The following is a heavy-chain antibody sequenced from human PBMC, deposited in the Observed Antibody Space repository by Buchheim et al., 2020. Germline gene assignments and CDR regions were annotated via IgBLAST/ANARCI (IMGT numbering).Heavy chain of an antibody. J-gene: IGHJ4*02. V-gene: IGHV3-30*04. CDR1: GFTFSSYA. D-gene: IGHD4-17*01. CDR2: ISYDGSNK. CDR3: AREALRGYFDY. Sequence: VQLVESGGGVVQPGRSLRLSCAASGFTFSSYAMHWVRQAPGKGLEWVAVISYDGSNKYYSDSVKGRFTIPIANSKNTPYLQMNSLRAEDTAVYYGAREALRGYFDYWGQGTL.